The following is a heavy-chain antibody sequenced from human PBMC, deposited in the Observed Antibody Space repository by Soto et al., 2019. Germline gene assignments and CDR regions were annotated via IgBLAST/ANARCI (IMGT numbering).Heavy chain of an antibody. J-gene: IGHJ5*02. Sequence: EVQLVDSGRGLIQPGGSLRLSCAASGFSVSSSHMNWVRQAPGKGLEWVSVIYSGGTTYYAVSVKGRFTISRDNSKNTVYLQMNSLRAEDTAVYYCARLGPYASGSYSFRYNWFDPWGQGTLVTVSS. CDR2: IYSGGTT. CDR3: ARLGPYASGSYSFRYNWFDP. CDR1: GFSVSSSH. V-gene: IGHV3-53*01. D-gene: IGHD3-10*01.